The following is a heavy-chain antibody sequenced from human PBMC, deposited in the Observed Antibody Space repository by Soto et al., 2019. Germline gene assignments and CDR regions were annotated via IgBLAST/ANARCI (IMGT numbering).Heavy chain of an antibody. CDR2: ISGRSIYI. CDR1: GCTISSYS. J-gene: IGHJ4*02. V-gene: IGHV3-21*01. Sequence: TGGPLRLSCAASGCTISSYSMNWVRPATGKGLEWVSSISGRSIYIYYADSVKGRFTISRDNAKSSLYLQMNSLRAEDTAVYYCARDRIGYENYFDYWGQGTLVTVSS. CDR3: ARDRIGYENYFDY. D-gene: IGHD5-12*01.